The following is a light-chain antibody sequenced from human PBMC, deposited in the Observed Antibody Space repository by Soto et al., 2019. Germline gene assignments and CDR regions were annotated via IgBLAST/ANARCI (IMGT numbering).Light chain of an antibody. V-gene: IGKV3-15*01. Sequence: TQSPCTPAWTHGQTATLSYRASQSVSSSRLAWYRQKPGQAPRLLMYATSTRATGIPARFSGSGSGTEFTLTISSLEFEDFAVYYCKQYNNLYTVGQGTKVDIK. CDR2: ATS. CDR1: QSVSSS. J-gene: IGKJ2*01. CDR3: KQYNNLYT.